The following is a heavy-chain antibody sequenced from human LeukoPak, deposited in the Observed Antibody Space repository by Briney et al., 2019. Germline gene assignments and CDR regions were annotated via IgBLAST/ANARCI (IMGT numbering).Heavy chain of an antibody. V-gene: IGHV3-21*01. CDR3: ARLHNNYGYHDFFDY. Sequence: GGSLRLSCAASGFTFSSYSMNWVRQAPGKGLEWVSSISSSSSYIYYADSVKGRFTISRDNAKNSLYLQMNSLRAEDTAVYYCARLHNNYGYHDFFDYWGQGTLVTVSS. D-gene: IGHD5-18*01. CDR1: GFTFSSYS. CDR2: ISSSSSYI. J-gene: IGHJ4*02.